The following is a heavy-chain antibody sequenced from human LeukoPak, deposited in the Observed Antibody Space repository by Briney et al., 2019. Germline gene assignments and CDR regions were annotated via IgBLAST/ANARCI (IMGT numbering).Heavy chain of an antibody. Sequence: PGGSLRLSCAASGFTFIDYGMSWVRQAPGKGLEWVSAISGSGADTYYADSVKGRFTISRDNSKNTLYLHMNTLRAEDTALYYCAKDDAYLQYDDWGQGTLVTVSS. V-gene: IGHV3-23*01. CDR3: AKDDAYLQYDD. D-gene: IGHD5-24*01. CDR2: ISGSGADT. J-gene: IGHJ4*02. CDR1: GFTFIDYG.